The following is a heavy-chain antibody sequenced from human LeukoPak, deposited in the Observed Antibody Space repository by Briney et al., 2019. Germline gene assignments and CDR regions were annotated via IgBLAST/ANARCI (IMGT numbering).Heavy chain of an antibody. CDR3: ARETDIVVVPAPSDAFDI. Sequence: PGGSLRLSCAASGFTVSSYSMNWVRQAPGKGLEWVSYISSSSSTIYYADSVKGRFTISRDNAKNSLYLQMNSLRAEDTAVYYCARETDIVVVPAPSDAFDIWGQGTKVTVSS. V-gene: IGHV3-48*01. J-gene: IGHJ3*02. CDR2: ISSSSSTI. D-gene: IGHD2-2*01. CDR1: GFTVSSYS.